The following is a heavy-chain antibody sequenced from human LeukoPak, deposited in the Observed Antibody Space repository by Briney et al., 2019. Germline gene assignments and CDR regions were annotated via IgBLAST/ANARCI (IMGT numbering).Heavy chain of an antibody. CDR2: TSGVTT. V-gene: IGHV3-23*01. J-gene: IGHJ4*02. CDR3: AKARDSAAAGTDY. Sequence: GGSLRLSCAASGFTFSNYSMSWVRQAPGKGLEWVSATSGVTTYYADSVKGRFIISRDNSMNTLYLQMDSLRAEDTAVYYCAKARDSAAAGTDYWGQGTLVTVSS. CDR1: GFTFSNYS. D-gene: IGHD6-13*01.